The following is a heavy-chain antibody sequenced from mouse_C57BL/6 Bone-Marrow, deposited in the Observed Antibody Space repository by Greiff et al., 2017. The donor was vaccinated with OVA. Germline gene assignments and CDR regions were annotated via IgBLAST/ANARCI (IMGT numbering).Heavy chain of an antibody. CDR1: GYTFTDYE. CDR2: IDPETGGT. V-gene: IGHV1-15*01. D-gene: IGHD2-4*01. J-gene: IGHJ3*01. Sequence: QVQLQQSGAELVRPGASVTLSCKASGYTFTDYEMHWVKQTPVHGLEWIGAIDPETGGTAYNQKFKGKAILTADKSSSTAYMELRSLTSEDYAVYYCTMYDYDGAWFAYWGQGTLVTVSA. CDR3: TMYDYDGAWFAY.